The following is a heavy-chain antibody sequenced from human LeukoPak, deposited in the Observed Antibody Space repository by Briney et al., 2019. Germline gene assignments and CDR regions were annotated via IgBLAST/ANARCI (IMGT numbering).Heavy chain of an antibody. D-gene: IGHD3-3*01. CDR2: ISYSGST. CDR3: ARHPAITIFGVAYYYMDV. J-gene: IGHJ6*03. CDR1: GGSISSSSYY. Sequence: SETLSLTCTVSGGSISSSSYYWGWIRQPPGKGREWIGRISYSGSTYYNPSLKSRVTISVDTSKNQFSLKLSSVTAADTAVYYCARHPAITIFGVAYYYMDVWGKGTTVTVSS. V-gene: IGHV4-39*01.